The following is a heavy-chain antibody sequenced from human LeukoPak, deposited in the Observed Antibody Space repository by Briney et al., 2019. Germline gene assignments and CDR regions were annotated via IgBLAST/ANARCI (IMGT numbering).Heavy chain of an antibody. Sequence: SETLSLTCTVSGGSINSYNWSWIRQPPGKGVEWIGYISYTGGETNYNPSLKSRLTISVDTSKNQFSLMLTSVTAADTAVYYCARQPGGTAAFDIWDQGTMFTVSS. J-gene: IGHJ3*02. CDR1: GGSINSYN. CDR3: ARQPGGTAAFDI. D-gene: IGHD1-14*01. CDR2: ISYTGGET. V-gene: IGHV4-59*08.